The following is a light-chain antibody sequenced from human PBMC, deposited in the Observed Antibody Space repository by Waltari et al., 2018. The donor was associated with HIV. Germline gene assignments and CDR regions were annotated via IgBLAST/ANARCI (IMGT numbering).Light chain of an antibody. CDR1: NSNVGKNY. Sequence: QSGLRQPPSTSRPPGQRVVISCSGSNSNVGKNYVSCFQKLPGAAPRLLIYRNDRRPSGVPDRFTAAKSGSSASLVISGLRSDDEAEYFCASWDDALSSWLFGGGTKLTVL. J-gene: IGLJ6*01. CDR3: ASWDDALSSWL. CDR2: RND. V-gene: IGLV1-47*01.